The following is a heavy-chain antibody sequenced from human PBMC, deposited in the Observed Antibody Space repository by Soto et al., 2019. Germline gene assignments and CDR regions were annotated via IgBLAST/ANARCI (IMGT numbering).Heavy chain of an antibody. D-gene: IGHD3-22*01. V-gene: IGHV1-18*01. Sequence: ASVKVSCKASGDTFNSYAVNWVRQAPGQGLEWMGGIIPIFGNTNYAQKLQGRVTMTTDTSTSTAYMELRSLRSDDTAVYYCARTGALGSGYMFDYWGQGTLVTVSS. J-gene: IGHJ4*02. CDR2: IIPIFGNT. CDR3: ARTGALGSGYMFDY. CDR1: GDTFNSYA.